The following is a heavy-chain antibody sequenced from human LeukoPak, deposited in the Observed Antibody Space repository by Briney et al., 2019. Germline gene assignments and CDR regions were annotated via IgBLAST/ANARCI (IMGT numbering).Heavy chain of an antibody. CDR1: GGSFSGYY. D-gene: IGHD3-22*01. CDR2: INHSGST. J-gene: IGHJ5*02. V-gene: IGHV4-34*01. CDR3: ARRITMIVSGWFDP. Sequence: SETLSLTCAVYGGSFSGYYWSWIRQPPGKGLEWIGEINHSGSTNYNPSLKSRVTISVDTSKNQFSLKLSSVTAADTAVYYCARRITMIVSGWFDPWGQGTLVTVSS.